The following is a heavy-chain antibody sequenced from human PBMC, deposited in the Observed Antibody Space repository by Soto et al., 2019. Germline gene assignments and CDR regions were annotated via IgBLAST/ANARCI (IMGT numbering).Heavy chain of an antibody. CDR3: ARWDYGVYARFDF. CDR2: MNPNRGNT. Sequence: QVQLVQSGAEVKKPGASVKVSCKASGYTFTSHDINWVRQATGQGLEWMGWMNPNRGNTGYAQKFQGRVTMTRNTSRSTAYMALSSLRSEDTAVYYCARWDYGVYARFDFWGQGTLVTVSS. V-gene: IGHV1-8*01. D-gene: IGHD4-17*01. J-gene: IGHJ4*02. CDR1: GYTFTSHD.